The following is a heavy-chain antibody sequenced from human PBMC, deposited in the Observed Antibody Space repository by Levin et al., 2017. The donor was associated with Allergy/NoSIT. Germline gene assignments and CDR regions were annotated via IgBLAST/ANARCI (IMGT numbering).Heavy chain of an antibody. CDR1: GGTFSSYA. CDR3: ARVSPYYDILTGPFDI. Sequence: SVKVSCKASGGTFSSYAISWVRQAPGQGLEWMGGIIPIFGTANYAQKFQGRVTITADESTSTAYMELSSLRSEDTAVYYCARVSPYYDILTGPFDIWGQGTMVTVSS. CDR2: IIPIFGTA. D-gene: IGHD3-9*01. V-gene: IGHV1-69*13. J-gene: IGHJ3*02.